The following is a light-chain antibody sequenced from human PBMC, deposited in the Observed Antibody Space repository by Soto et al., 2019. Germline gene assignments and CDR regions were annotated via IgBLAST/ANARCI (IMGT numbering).Light chain of an antibody. CDR2: DTS. CDR3: LLSYSGARPV. CDR1: TGAVTSGHY. V-gene: IGLV7-46*01. Sequence: QAVVTQEPSLTVSPGGTVTLTCGSSTGAVTSGHYPYWFQQKPGQAPRTLIYDTSNKHSWTPARSSGSLLGGKAALTLSGAQPEDEAEYYCLLSYSGARPVFSGGTKLTVL. J-gene: IGLJ2*01.